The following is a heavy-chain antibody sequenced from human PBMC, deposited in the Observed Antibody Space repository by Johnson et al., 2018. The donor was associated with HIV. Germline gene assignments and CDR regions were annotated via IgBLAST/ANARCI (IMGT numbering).Heavy chain of an antibody. CDR1: GFTFSKYY. Sequence: VQLVESGGGLVQPGGSLRLSCAASGFTFSKYYMNWIRQAPGKGLEWVANINQDGSEKYSADSVKGRFTISRDNAKNSLYLQMNSLRAEDTAVYYCARGGDCSSTSCYVYAFDIWGQGTMVTVSS. D-gene: IGHD2-2*01. V-gene: IGHV3-7*01. CDR3: ARGGDCSSTSCYVYAFDI. CDR2: INQDGSEK. J-gene: IGHJ3*02.